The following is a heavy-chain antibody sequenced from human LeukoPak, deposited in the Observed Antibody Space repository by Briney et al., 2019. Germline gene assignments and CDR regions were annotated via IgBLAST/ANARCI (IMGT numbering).Heavy chain of an antibody. CDR3: ARVGSGSYLDY. D-gene: IGHD3-10*01. V-gene: IGHV4-59*08. CDR1: GGSISSYY. J-gene: IGHJ4*02. Sequence: SETLSLTCTVSGGSISSYYCSWIRQPPGKGLEWIGYFYYSGSTNYNPSLKSRVTILVDTSKNQFSLKLNSVTAADTAIYYCARVGSGSYLDYWGQGTLVTVSS. CDR2: FYYSGST.